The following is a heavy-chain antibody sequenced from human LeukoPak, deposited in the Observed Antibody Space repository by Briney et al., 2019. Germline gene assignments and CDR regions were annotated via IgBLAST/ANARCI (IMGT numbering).Heavy chain of an antibody. D-gene: IGHD5-12*01. Sequence: PGGSLRLSCAASGFTVSSNYMSWVRQAPGKGLEWVSVIYSGGSTYYADTVKGRFTISRDNSKNMLYLQMNSRRAEDTAVYSCARTRGYSGYDGEYYFDYWGQGTLVTVSS. CDR2: IYSGGST. CDR1: GFTVSSNY. CDR3: ARTRGYSGYDGEYYFDY. V-gene: IGHV3-66*02. J-gene: IGHJ4*02.